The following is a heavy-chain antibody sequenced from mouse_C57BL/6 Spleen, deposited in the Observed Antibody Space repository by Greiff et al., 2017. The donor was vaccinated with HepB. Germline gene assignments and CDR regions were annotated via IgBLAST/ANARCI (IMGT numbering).Heavy chain of an antibody. CDR1: GFTFSDYG. CDR2: ISSGSSTI. V-gene: IGHV5-17*01. D-gene: IGHD2-10*02. CDR3: ARPSNGPYAMDY. Sequence: EVKLMESGGGLVKPGGSLKLSCAASGFTFSDYGMHWVRQAPEKGLEWVAYISSGSSTIYYADTVKGRFTISRDNAKNTLFLQMTSLRSEDTAMYYCARPSNGPYAMDYWGQGTSVTVSS. J-gene: IGHJ4*01.